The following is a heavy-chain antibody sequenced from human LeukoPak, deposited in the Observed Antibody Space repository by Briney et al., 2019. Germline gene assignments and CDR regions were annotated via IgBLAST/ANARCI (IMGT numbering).Heavy chain of an antibody. CDR3: AADPNPDGVQVY. CDR1: GFTFTSSA. CDR2: IVVGSGNT. Sequence: GTSVKVSCKASGFTFTSSAVQWVRRARGQRLEWIGWIVVGSGNTNYAQKFQERVTITMDMSTSTAYMELSSLRSEDTAVYYCAADPNPDGVQVYWGQGTLVTVSS. V-gene: IGHV1-58*01. J-gene: IGHJ4*02. D-gene: IGHD1-14*01.